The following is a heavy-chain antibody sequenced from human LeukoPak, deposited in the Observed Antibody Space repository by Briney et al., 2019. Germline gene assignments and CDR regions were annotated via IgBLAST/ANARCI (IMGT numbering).Heavy chain of an antibody. Sequence: NPSETLSLTCTVSGGSISSSSYYWGWIRQPPGKGLEWIGSIYYSGSTYYNPSLKSRVTISVDTSKNQFSLKLSSVTAADTAVYYCARHVAAGTWPNYYYYYMDVWGKGTTVTISS. V-gene: IGHV4-39*07. J-gene: IGHJ6*03. CDR1: GGSISSSSYY. CDR3: ARHVAAGTWPNYYYYYMDV. CDR2: IYYSGST. D-gene: IGHD6-13*01.